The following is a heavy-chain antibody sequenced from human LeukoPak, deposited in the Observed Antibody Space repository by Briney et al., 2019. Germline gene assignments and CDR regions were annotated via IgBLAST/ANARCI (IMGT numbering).Heavy chain of an antibody. Sequence: RGSLRLSCAASGFTFSSYWMHWVRQAPGKGLVWVSRINSDGSSTSYADSVKGRFTISRDNAKNTLYLQMNSLRAEDTAVYYCARGNYYDSSGNLDYWGQGTRVTVSS. CDR2: INSDGSST. D-gene: IGHD3-22*01. CDR3: ARGNYYDSSGNLDY. V-gene: IGHV3-74*01. CDR1: GFTFSSYW. J-gene: IGHJ4*02.